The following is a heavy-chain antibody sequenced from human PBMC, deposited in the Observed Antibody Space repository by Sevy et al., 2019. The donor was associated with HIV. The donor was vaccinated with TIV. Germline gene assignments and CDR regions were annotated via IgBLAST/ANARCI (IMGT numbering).Heavy chain of an antibody. D-gene: IGHD6-13*01. CDR3: AREDGSRQYFQY. J-gene: IGHJ1*01. CDR2: FSNSGRII. CDR1: GFTFGSYE. V-gene: IGHV3-48*03. Sequence: GGSLRLSCVASGFTFGSYELNWSRRAPGKGWEWVSNFSNSGRIIYNEDPVKGRFTISRDNAKNSLYLQMNSLRAEDTAVYYCAREDGSRQYFQYWGQGTLVTVSS.